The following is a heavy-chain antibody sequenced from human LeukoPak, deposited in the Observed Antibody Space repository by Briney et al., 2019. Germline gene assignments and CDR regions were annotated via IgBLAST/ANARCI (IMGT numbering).Heavy chain of an antibody. CDR1: GFTFDDYG. V-gene: IGHV3-20*04. CDR3: ASLAGGYFFDH. J-gene: IGHJ4*02. CDR2: INWNGGST. Sequence: GGSLRLSCAASGFTFDDYGMSWVRQAPGKGLEWVSGINWNGGSTGYADSVKGRITISRDNAKNLLYLQINSPRVEDTAVYYCASLAGGYFFDHWGQGTLVTVSS. D-gene: IGHD1-26*01.